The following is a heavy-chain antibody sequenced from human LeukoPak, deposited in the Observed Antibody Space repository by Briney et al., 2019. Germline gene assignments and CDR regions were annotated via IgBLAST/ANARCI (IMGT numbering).Heavy chain of an antibody. CDR2: INPYSGDT. V-gene: IGHV1-2*06. CDR1: GYTFTGYH. CDR3: ARDQGSLTRSWYTGY. Sequence: ASVKVSCKASGYTFTGYHIHWVRQAPGQGLEWMGRINPYSGDTNFAQRFQGRVTMTRDTSITTAYMDLSSLTPDDTAVYFCARDQGSLTRSWYTGYWGQGTQVTVSS. D-gene: IGHD6-13*01. J-gene: IGHJ4*02.